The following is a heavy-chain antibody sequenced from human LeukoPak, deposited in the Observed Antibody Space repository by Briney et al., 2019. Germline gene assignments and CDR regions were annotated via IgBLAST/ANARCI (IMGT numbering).Heavy chain of an antibody. CDR2: ISYDGSNK. J-gene: IGHJ4*02. D-gene: IGHD3-3*01. Sequence: GGSLRLSCAASGFTFSNAWMSWVRQAPGKGLEWVAVISYDGSNKYYADSVKGRFTISRDNSKNTLYLQMNSLRAEDTAVYYCAVGGAFDYWGQGTLVTVSS. CDR3: AVGGAFDY. V-gene: IGHV3-30*03. CDR1: GFTFSNAW.